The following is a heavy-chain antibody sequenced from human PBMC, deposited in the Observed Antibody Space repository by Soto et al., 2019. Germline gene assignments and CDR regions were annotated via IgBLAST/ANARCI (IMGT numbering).Heavy chain of an antibody. J-gene: IGHJ6*02. Sequence: EVQLLESGGGLVQPGGSLRLSCAASGFTFISYAMSWFRQAPGKGLECVSVISGSGGNTYYADSMKGRFTISRDTSKNTLYLQMNSLRAEDTAVYYCARGRQQSLIRQRMDVWGQGTTVTVSS. D-gene: IGHD6-19*01. V-gene: IGHV3-23*01. CDR2: ISGSGGNT. CDR3: ARGRQQSLIRQRMDV. CDR1: GFTFISYA.